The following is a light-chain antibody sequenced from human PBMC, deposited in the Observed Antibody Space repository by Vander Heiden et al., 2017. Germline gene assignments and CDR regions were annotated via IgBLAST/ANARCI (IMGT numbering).Light chain of an antibody. CDR2: LGS. CDR3: KQGLETPYT. V-gene: IGKV2-28*01. J-gene: IGKJ2*01. CDR1: QSLLHSNGYNY. Sequence: DIVMTQSPLSLPVTSGEPASISCRSSQSLLHSNGYNYLDWYLQKPGQSPQLLIYLGSNRASGVPDRFSGSGSGTDFTLKISRVEAEDVGVYYCKQGLETPYTFGQGTKLEIK.